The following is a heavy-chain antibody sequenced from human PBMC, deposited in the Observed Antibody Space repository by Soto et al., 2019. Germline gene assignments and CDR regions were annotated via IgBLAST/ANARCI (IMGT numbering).Heavy chain of an antibody. CDR3: ARGGVDYYDSSGYYFSPYYFDY. CDR1: GGSITSDYSC. Sequence: SETLSLTCTVSGGSITSDYSCWSWIRQPPGEGLEWIGHIFDSGTTYTNPSLRSQVAISLDTSKNHFSLTLSSVTAADTAVYYCARGGVDYYDSSGYYFSPYYFDYWGQGIQVPVSS. D-gene: IGHD3-22*01. CDR2: IFDSGTT. V-gene: IGHV4-30-4*01. J-gene: IGHJ4*02.